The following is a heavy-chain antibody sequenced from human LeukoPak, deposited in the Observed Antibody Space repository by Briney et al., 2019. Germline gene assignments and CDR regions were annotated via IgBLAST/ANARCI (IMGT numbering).Heavy chain of an antibody. V-gene: IGHV1-46*01. J-gene: IGHJ4*02. CDR2: INPSDGST. CDR3: ARHQGAGEYPFDY. CDR1: GYTFTSYY. D-gene: IGHD2/OR15-2a*01. Sequence: ASVKVSCKASGYTFTSYYMHWVRRAPGQGLEWMGIINPSDGSTTYAQRFQGRVTLTRDTSTSTVYMELSSLRSEDTAVHYCARHQGAGEYPFDYWGQGTLVTVSS.